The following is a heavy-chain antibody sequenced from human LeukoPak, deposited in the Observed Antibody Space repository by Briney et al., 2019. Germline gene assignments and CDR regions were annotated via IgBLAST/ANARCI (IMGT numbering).Heavy chain of an antibody. CDR2: ISSSGSTI. CDR1: GFTFSDYY. J-gene: IGHJ4*02. D-gene: IGHD3-9*01. CDR3: ARSHYDILTGYYDDY. V-gene: IGHV3-11*01. Sequence: GGSLRLSCAASGFTFSDYYMSWIRQAPGKGLEWVSYISSSGSTIYYADSVKGRFIISRDNAKNSLYLQMNSLRAEDTAVYYCARSHYDILTGYYDDYWGQGTLVTVSS.